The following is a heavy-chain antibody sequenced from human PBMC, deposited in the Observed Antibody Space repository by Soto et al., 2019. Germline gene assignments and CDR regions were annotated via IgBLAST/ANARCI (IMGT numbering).Heavy chain of an antibody. V-gene: IGHV4-34*01. CDR3: ARGPIAVASNWFDP. CDR2: INHSGST. D-gene: IGHD6-19*01. Sequence: SETLSLTCAVYGGSFSGYYWSWIRQSPGKGLEWIGKINHSGSTDYNPSLRSRVTMSVDTSNNQLTLTVTSVTAADTAMYYCARGPIAVASNWFDPWGQGTMVTVSS. J-gene: IGHJ5*02. CDR1: GGSFSGYY.